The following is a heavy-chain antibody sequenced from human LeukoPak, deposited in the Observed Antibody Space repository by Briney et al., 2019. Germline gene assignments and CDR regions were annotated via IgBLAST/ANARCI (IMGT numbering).Heavy chain of an antibody. D-gene: IGHD3-10*01. V-gene: IGHV3-33*08. CDR3: ARDPGFGELLRVFDY. CDR2: IWYDGSNK. Sequence: GGSLRLSCAASGVTFSSYSMNWVRQAPGKGLEWVGVIWYDGSNKYYADSVKGRFTIARDNSKNTLYLQMNSLRAEDTAVYYCARDPGFGELLRVFDYWGQGTLVTVSS. J-gene: IGHJ4*02. CDR1: GVTFSSYS.